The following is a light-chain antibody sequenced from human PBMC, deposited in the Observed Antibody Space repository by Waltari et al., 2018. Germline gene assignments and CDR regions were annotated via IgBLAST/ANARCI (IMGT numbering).Light chain of an antibody. Sequence: QSALTQPASVSGSPGQSITISCTGTSSDLGGYNSVSWYQQHPGKAPKLMIYDVSKRPSGVSNRFSGSKSGNTASLTISGLQAEDEADYYCSSYTSSSTLVFGGGTKLTVL. CDR3: SSYTSSSTLV. CDR1: SSDLGGYNS. V-gene: IGLV2-14*01. CDR2: DVS. J-gene: IGLJ3*02.